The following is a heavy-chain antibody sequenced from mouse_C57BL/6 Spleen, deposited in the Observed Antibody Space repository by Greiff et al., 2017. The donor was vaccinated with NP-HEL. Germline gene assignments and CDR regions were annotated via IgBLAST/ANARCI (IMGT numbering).Heavy chain of an antibody. J-gene: IGHJ1*03. CDR1: GFSLTSYG. V-gene: IGHV2-6*03. CDR3: ARGGYYGSSHYWYFDV. Sequence: ESGPGLVAPSQSLSITCTVSGFSLTSYGVHWVRQPPGKGLEWLVVIWSDGSTTYNSALKSRLSISKDNSKSQVFLKMNSLQTDDTAMYYCARGGYYGSSHYWYFDVWGTGTTVTVSS. CDR2: IWSDGST. D-gene: IGHD1-1*01.